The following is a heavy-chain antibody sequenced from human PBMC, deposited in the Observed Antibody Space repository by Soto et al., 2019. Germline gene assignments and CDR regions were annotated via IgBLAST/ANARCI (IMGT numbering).Heavy chain of an antibody. CDR2: ISGSGGST. CDR3: ARDYYKYYDSSGYYRSPAY. CDR1: GFTFSSYA. V-gene: IGHV3-23*01. D-gene: IGHD3-22*01. Sequence: LSCSASGFTFSSYAMSWVRQAPGKGLEWVSAISGSGGSTYYADSVKGRFTISRDNSRNTLFLQMNSLRAEDTAVYYCARDYYKYYDSSGYYRSPAYWGQGTLVTVSS. J-gene: IGHJ4*02.